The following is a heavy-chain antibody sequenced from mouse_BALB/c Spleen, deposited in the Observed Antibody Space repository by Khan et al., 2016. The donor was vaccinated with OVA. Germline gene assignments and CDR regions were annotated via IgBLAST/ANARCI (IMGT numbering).Heavy chain of an antibody. J-gene: IGHJ3*01. V-gene: IGHV1-5*01. CDR3: TRGGYSSFAY. CDR1: GYSFTSYL. D-gene: IGHD1-3*01. CDR2: IYPGNSDT. Sequence: EVELVESGTVLARPGASVKMSCKASGYSFTSYLIHWVKQRPGQGLEWIGDIYPGNSDTSYNQKFKDKAKLTAGTSASTAYMEVSNLTNEDSAVYYCTRGGYSSFAYWGKGTLVTVS.